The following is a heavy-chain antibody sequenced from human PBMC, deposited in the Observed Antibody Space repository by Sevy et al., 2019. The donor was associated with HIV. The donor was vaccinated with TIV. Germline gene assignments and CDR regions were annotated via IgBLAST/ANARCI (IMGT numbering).Heavy chain of an antibody. V-gene: IGHV3-23*01. CDR2: ISGSGGST. Sequence: GGSLRLSCAASGFTFSSYAMSWVRQAPGKGLEWVSAISGSGGSTYYADSVKGRFTISRDNSKNTLYLQMNSLRAEDTAVYYCAKDVLVTMVRGVRYYFDYWGQGTLVTVSS. CDR3: AKDVLVTMVRGVRYYFDY. D-gene: IGHD3-10*01. CDR1: GFTFSSYA. J-gene: IGHJ4*02.